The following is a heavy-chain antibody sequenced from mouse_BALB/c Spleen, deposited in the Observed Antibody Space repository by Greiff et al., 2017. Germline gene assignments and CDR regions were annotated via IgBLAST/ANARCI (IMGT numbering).Heavy chain of an antibody. J-gene: IGHJ3*01. CDR3: AKLTGTKFAY. Sequence: VQGVESGAELAKPGASVKMSCKASGYTFTSYWMHWVKQRPGQGLEWIGYINPSTGYTEYNQKFKDKATLTADKSSSTAYMQLSSLTSEDSAVYYCAKLTGTKFAYWGQGTLVTVSA. V-gene: IGHV1-7*01. D-gene: IGHD4-1*01. CDR2: INPSTGYT. CDR1: GYTFTSYW.